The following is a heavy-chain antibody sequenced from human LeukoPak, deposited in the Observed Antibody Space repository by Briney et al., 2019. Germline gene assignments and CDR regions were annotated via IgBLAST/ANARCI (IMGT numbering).Heavy chain of an antibody. D-gene: IGHD2-15*01. CDR1: GFTFSRHS. J-gene: IGHJ4*02. CDR2: ISSGGSYI. CDR3: AKCSGGSCYQSDDF. V-gene: IGHV3-21*01. Sequence: GGSLRLSCAASGFTFSRHSMNWVRQAPGKGLEWVSSISSGGSYIYYGDSVKGRFTITRDNAKNSLYLQMNSLRAEDTAVYYCAKCSGGSCYQSDDFWGQGTLVTVSS.